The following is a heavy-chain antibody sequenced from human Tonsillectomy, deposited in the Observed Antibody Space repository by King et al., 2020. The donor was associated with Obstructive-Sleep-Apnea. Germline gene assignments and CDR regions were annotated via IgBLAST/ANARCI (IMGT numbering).Heavy chain of an antibody. V-gene: IGHV3-7*03. D-gene: IGHD2-2*01. Sequence: VQLVESGGGLVQPGGSLRLSCAASGFTFSSYWMSWVRQAPGKGLEWVANIKQDGSEKYYVDSVKGRFTISRDNAKNSLYLHMNSLRAEDTAVYYCARVPYVVRYCGTPYHVDYWGKGTLVPVPS. CDR2: IKQDGSEK. J-gene: IGHJ4*02. CDR1: GFTFSSYW. CDR3: ARVPYVVRYCGTPYHVDY.